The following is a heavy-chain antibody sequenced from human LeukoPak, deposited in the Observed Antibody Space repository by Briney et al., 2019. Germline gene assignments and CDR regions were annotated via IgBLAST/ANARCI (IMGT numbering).Heavy chain of an antibody. V-gene: IGHV4-38-2*01. J-gene: IGHJ4*02. D-gene: IGHD3-22*01. CDR3: VGTNYYDSSGFDY. CDR2: IYHSGST. CDR1: GYSISSGYY. Sequence: SETLSLTCAVSGYSISSGYYWGWIRQPPGKGGEWIGSIYHSGSTYYKPSLKRGVTISLETAKNTFSLKLSTVTAADTAVYYCVGTNYYDSSGFDYWGQGTLVTVSS.